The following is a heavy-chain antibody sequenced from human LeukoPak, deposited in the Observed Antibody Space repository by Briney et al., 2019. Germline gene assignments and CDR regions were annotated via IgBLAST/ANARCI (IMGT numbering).Heavy chain of an antibody. CDR1: GGSIGNYY. D-gene: IGHD6-13*01. CDR2: ISYRARP. V-gene: IGHV4-59*01. Sequence: PSQTLSLTCTVSGGSIGNYYWGSVRQPPGNGLEWIGYISYRARPDYLLSIKSRVTISVDPSKNQFSLNLNSVTAADTALYYCTGDRSSSSWTDHWGQGILVTVSS. J-gene: IGHJ5*02. CDR3: TGDRSSSSWTDH.